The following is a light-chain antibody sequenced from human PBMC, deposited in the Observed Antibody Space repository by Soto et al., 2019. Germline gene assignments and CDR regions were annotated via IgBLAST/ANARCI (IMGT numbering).Light chain of an antibody. CDR2: AAS. J-gene: IGKJ2*01. CDR1: QSISSY. CDR3: QQYNSYPYT. V-gene: IGKV1-39*01. Sequence: DLQMTQSPSSLSASVGDRVTITCRASQSISSYLNWYQQKPGKAPKLLIYAASSLQSGVPSRFSGSGSGTDFNLTISSLRPEDFATYYCQQYNSYPYTFGQGTKLEIK.